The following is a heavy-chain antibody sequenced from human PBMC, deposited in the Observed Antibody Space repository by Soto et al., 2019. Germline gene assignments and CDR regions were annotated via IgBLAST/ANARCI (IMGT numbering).Heavy chain of an antibody. D-gene: IGHD2-2*02. J-gene: IGHJ5*02. CDR2: ISGSGGST. Sequence: GGSLRLSCAASGFTFSSYAMSWVRQAPGKGLEWVSAISGSGGSTYYADSVKGRFTISRDNSKNTLYLQMNSLRAEDTAVYYCAKDTDCSSTSCYRGNWFDPWGQGTLVTVSS. CDR1: GFTFSSYA. CDR3: AKDTDCSSTSCYRGNWFDP. V-gene: IGHV3-23*01.